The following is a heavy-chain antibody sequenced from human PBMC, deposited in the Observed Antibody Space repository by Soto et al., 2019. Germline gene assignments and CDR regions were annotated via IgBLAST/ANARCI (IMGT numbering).Heavy chain of an antibody. CDR1: GGSISSYY. V-gene: IGHV4-59*01. CDR3: ASGGEGYSTY. CDR2: IYYDGHI. D-gene: IGHD4-4*01. J-gene: IGHJ4*02. Sequence: QVQLQESGPGLVKPSETLSLTCTVSGGSISSYYWSWIRQPPGKGLEWIGYIYYDGHINYNPSLKXPVXIXADPSKTQFPLKVSSVTAADTALYYCASGGEGYSTYWGQGTLVTVSS.